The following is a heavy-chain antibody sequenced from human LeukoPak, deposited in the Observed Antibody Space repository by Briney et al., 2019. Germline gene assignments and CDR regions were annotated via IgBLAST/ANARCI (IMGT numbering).Heavy chain of an antibody. V-gene: IGHV3-48*01. CDR3: AKEEKYSYGFGYYYYYMDV. CDR1: GFTFSSYS. D-gene: IGHD5-18*01. J-gene: IGHJ6*03. Sequence: TGGSLRLSCAASGFTFSSYSMNWVRQAPGKGLEWVSYISSSSSTIYYADSVKGRFTISRDNSKNTLYLQMNSLRAEDTAVYYCAKEEKYSYGFGYYYYYMDVWGKGTTVTISS. CDR2: ISSSSSTI.